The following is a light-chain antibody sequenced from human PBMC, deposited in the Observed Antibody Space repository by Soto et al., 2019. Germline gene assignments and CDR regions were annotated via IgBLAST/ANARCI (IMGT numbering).Light chain of an antibody. Sequence: QSVLTQPASVSGSPGQSITISCTGTSSDVGGYSYVSWHQQLPGKAPKLMIYDVSDRPSGVSNRFSGSKSGNTASLTISGLQAEDEADYYCSSYTSSSLYVFGTGTKVTVL. CDR1: SSDVGGYSY. J-gene: IGLJ1*01. V-gene: IGLV2-14*01. CDR3: SSYTSSSLYV. CDR2: DVS.